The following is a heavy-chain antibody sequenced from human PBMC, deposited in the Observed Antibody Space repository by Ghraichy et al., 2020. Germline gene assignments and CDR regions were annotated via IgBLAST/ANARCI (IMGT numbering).Heavy chain of an antibody. D-gene: IGHD3-22*01. J-gene: IGHJ4*02. CDR2: IKQDGSEK. CDR1: GFALSNYW. Sequence: GVLRLSCGASGFALSNYWMSWVRQAPGKGLEWVANIKQDGSEKYYVDSVKGRFTISRDNAKNSLYLQMNSLRAEDTAVYYCARVGDYYDSDGYYTHHFDYWGQGTLVTVSS. CDR3: ARVGDYYDSDGYYTHHFDY. V-gene: IGHV3-7*01.